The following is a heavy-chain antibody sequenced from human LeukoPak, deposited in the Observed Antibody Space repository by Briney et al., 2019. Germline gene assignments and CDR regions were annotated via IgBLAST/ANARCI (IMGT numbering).Heavy chain of an antibody. J-gene: IGHJ4*02. CDR2: IRSDGGNI. D-gene: IGHD2-21*02. Sequence: GGSLRLSCAASGFIFSHYYMHWVRQAPGKGLVWVSRIRSDGGNIGYADSVKGRFTISRDNAKNTLYLQMNSLRGEDTAVYYCVREYQDCGGDCLAYWGQGTLVTVSS. CDR3: VREYQDCGGDCLAY. V-gene: IGHV3-74*01. CDR1: GFIFSHYY.